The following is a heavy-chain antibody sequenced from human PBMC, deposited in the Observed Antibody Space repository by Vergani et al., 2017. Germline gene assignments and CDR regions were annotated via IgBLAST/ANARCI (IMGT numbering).Heavy chain of an antibody. Sequence: EVQLLESGGGLVQPGGSLRLSCAASGFTFSSYAMSWVRQAPGKGLEWVSAISGSGGSTYYADSVKGRFTISRDNSKNTLYLQMNSLRAEDTAVYYWAKDVLGYCSSTSCRMYYFDYWGQGTLVTVSS. V-gene: IGHV3-23*01. D-gene: IGHD2-2*01. CDR2: ISGSGGST. CDR3: AKDVLGYCSSTSCRMYYFDY. CDR1: GFTFSSYA. J-gene: IGHJ4*02.